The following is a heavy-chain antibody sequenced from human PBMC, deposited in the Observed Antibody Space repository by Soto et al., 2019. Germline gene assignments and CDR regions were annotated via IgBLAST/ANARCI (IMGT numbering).Heavy chain of an antibody. D-gene: IGHD4-17*01. CDR3: AKSRSTGTTFVVX. V-gene: IGHV3-30*18. CDR2: ISYDESNK. J-gene: IGHJ4*02. CDR1: RFTFSSYG. Sequence: ILSGAASRFTFSSYGMHWVRQAPGKGLAWVAVISYDESNKYYADSVKGRFTISRENSKKTLYLQMNSLRAEDTAVYYCAKSRSTGTTFVVXWGQGTLVTRSX.